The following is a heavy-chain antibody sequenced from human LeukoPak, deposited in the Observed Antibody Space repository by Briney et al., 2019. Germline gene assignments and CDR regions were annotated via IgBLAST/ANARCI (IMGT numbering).Heavy chain of an antibody. CDR3: ARDRINYYGSGSYYNPSG. CDR1: GFTFSGYE. CDR2: IYSSGSTI. V-gene: IGHV3-48*03. J-gene: IGHJ4*02. D-gene: IGHD3-10*01. Sequence: PGGSLRLSCAASGFTFSGYEMNWVRQAPGKGLEWVSYIYSSGSTIYYADSVKGRFTISRDNAKNSLYLQMNSLRAEDTAVYYCARDRINYYGSGSYYNPSGWGQGTLVTVSS.